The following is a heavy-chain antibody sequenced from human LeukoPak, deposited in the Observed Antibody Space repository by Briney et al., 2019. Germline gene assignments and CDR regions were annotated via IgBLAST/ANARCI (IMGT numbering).Heavy chain of an antibody. CDR2: IYYSGST. V-gene: IGHV4-59*01. CDR3: ASSRFSNFYYFDY. Sequence: TSETLPLTCAVYGGSFSGYYWSWIRQPPGKGLEWIGYIYYSGSTIYNPSLKSRVTISVDTSKSQFSLKLSSVTAADTAVYYCASSRFSNFYYFDYWGQGTLVTVSS. J-gene: IGHJ4*02. CDR1: GGSFSGYY. D-gene: IGHD1-1*01.